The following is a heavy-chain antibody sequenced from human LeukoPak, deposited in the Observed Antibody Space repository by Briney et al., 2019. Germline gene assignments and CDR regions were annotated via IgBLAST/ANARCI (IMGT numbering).Heavy chain of an antibody. D-gene: IGHD3-10*01. J-gene: IGHJ4*02. CDR1: GGSFSGYY. CDR3: ARAYYYGSGSYYIDY. V-gene: IGHV4-34*01. Sequence: SETLSLTCAVYGGSFSGYYWSWIRQPPGKGLEWIGEINHSGSTNYNPSLKSRVTISVDTSKNQFSLKLSSVTAADTAVYHCARAYYYGSGSYYIDYWGQGTLVTVSS. CDR2: INHSGST.